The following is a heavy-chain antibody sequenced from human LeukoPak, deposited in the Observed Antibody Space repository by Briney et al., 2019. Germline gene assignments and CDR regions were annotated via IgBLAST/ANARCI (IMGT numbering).Heavy chain of an antibody. J-gene: IGHJ6*03. CDR3: ARIRGSTLPISYMDV. CDR2: ISSSSSYV. CDR1: GFTFSSYS. Sequence: GGSLRLSCAASGFTFSSYSMNWVRQAPGKGLEWVSSISSSSSYVYYADSVKGRFTISRDNAKNSLYLQMNSLRVEDTAVYYCARIRGSTLPISYMDVWGKGTTVTVSS. V-gene: IGHV3-21*01. D-gene: IGHD6-13*01.